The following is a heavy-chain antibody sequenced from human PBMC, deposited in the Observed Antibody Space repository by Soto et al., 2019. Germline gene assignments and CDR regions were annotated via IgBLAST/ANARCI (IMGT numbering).Heavy chain of an antibody. CDR3: AKDQDTSGYYSVGD. Sequence: PGGSLRLSCAASGFTFSSYAMHWVRQAPGKGLEWVAVISYDGSNKYYADFVKGRFTISRDNSKTTLYLQMDSLRAEDTALYFCAKDQDTSGYYSVGDWGRGTLVTVSS. V-gene: IGHV3-30-3*01. D-gene: IGHD3-22*01. CDR1: GFTFSSYA. CDR2: ISYDGSNK. J-gene: IGHJ4*02.